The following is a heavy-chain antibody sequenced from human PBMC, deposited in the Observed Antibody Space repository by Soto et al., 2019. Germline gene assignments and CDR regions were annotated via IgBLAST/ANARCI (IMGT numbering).Heavy chain of an antibody. CDR3: TIFVIAAAFGYYFDY. CDR1: GFTFGDYA. V-gene: IGHV3-49*03. CDR2: IRSKAYGGTT. D-gene: IGHD6-13*01. Sequence: PGGSLRLSCTASGFTFGDYAMSWFRQAPGKGLEWVGFIRSKAYGGTTEYAASVKGRFTISRDDSKSIAYLQMNSLKTEDTAVYYCTIFVIAAAFGYYFDYWGQGTLVTVSS. J-gene: IGHJ4*02.